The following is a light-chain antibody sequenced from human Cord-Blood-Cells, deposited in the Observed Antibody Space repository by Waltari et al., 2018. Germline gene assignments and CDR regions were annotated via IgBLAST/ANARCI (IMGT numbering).Light chain of an antibody. CDR3: QQYGSSPRT. V-gene: IGKV3-20*01. CDR2: GTS. CDR1: QIVTRSY. J-gene: IGKJ1*01. Sequence: IVFTQSPGTLSLSPWDRATLSCRASQIVTRSYLDWYQQKPGQAPRVLICGTSRRANWIPDRFKGSGAGADFPLTSSRLEPEDFAVYYCQQYGSSPRTFGQGTKVEIK.